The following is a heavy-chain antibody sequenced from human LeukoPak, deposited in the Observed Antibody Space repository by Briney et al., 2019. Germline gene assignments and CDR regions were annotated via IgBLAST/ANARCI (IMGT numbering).Heavy chain of an antibody. CDR2: IYSGGST. CDR3: ARLANYAPDY. V-gene: IGHV3-53*01. CDR1: GFTVSSNY. Sequence: GGSLRLSCAASGFTVSSNYMSWVRQALGKGLEWVSVIYSGGSTYYADSVKGRFTISRDNSKNTLYLQMNSLRAEDTAVYYCARLANYAPDYWGQGTLVTVSS. J-gene: IGHJ4*02. D-gene: IGHD2-2*01.